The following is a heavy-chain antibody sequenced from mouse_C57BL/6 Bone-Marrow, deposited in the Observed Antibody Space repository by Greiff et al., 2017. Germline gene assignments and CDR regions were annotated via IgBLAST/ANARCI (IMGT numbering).Heavy chain of an antibody. J-gene: IGHJ2*01. V-gene: IGHV1-81*01. CDR2: IYPRSGNT. D-gene: IGHD1-1*01. Sequence: VHLVESGADLARPGASVKLSCTASGYTFTSYGISWVNQRTGQGLEWIGEIYPRSGNTYYNEKFKGKATLTADKSSSTAYMELRSQTSEDSAVYFCARFFYDGSTIDYWGQGTTLTVSS. CDR3: ARFFYDGSTIDY. CDR1: GYTFTSYG.